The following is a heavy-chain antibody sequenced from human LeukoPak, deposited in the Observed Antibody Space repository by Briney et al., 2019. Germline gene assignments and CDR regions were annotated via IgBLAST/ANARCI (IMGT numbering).Heavy chain of an antibody. V-gene: IGHV3-23*01. J-gene: IGHJ4*02. CDR2: ISGSGGST. D-gene: IGHD6-19*01. CDR3: AKGGVYSSGWDYFDY. CDR1: GFTFSSYA. Sequence: GGSLRLSCAASGFTFSSYAMSWVRQAPGKGLEWGSAISGSGGSTYYADSVKGRFTISRDNSKNTLYLQMNTLRAEDTAIYYCAKGGVYSSGWDYFDYWGQGTLVTVSS.